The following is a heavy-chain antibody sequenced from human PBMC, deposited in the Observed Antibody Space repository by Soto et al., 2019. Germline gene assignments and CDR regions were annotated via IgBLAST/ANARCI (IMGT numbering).Heavy chain of an antibody. CDR1: GGSFSGFY. CDR2: INDSGTT. V-gene: IGHV4-34*01. Sequence: SETLSLTCAIYGGSFSGFYWSWIRQPPGKGLEWIGEINDSGTTNYNPSLKSRVTISADTSKTHFSLRLTSVTAADTAVYYCARGADGTLDYWGQGTLVTVSS. J-gene: IGHJ4*02. CDR3: ARGADGTLDY.